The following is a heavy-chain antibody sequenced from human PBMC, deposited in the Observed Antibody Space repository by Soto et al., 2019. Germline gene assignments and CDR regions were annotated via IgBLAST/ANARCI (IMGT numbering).Heavy chain of an antibody. V-gene: IGHV3-33*01. CDR1: GFNFSDYG. D-gene: IGHD6-13*01. Sequence: QVQLVESGGGVAQPGRSLRLSCAASGFNFSDYGMNWVRQAPGKGLEWVATMWNGEGDIWYADSVKGRLTISRDNSKNTLYLQMDSLRDEDTAVYFCARDVGGEAAGPGWSDPWGQGTTVTVSS. CDR3: ARDVGGEAAGPGWSDP. J-gene: IGHJ5*02. CDR2: MWNGEGDI.